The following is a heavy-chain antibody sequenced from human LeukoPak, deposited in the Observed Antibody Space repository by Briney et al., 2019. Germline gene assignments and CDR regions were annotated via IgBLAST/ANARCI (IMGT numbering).Heavy chain of an antibody. V-gene: IGHV4-31*03. CDR2: IYYSGST. Sequence: SETLSLTCTVSGGSISSGGYYWSWIRQHPGKGLEWIGYIYYSGSTYYNPPLKSRVTISVDTSKNQFSLKLSSVTAADTAVYYCARGAVSKTSEYFQHWGQGTLVTVSS. CDR3: ARGAVSKTSEYFQH. D-gene: IGHD1-14*01. J-gene: IGHJ1*01. CDR1: GGSISSGGYY.